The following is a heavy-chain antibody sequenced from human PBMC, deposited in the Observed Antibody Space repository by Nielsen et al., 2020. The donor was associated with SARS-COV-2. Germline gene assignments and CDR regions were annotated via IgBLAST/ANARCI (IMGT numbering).Heavy chain of an antibody. D-gene: IGHD1-7*01. J-gene: IGHJ4*02. CDR3: AKDLYDWNYGIDY. Sequence: GESLKISCAASGFTFSSYWMHWVRQAPGKGLEWVSGISSGSGDHTYYADSVKGRFTISRDNSKNTVYLQMNSLRAEDTAVYYCAKDLYDWNYGIDYWGQGTLVTVSS. CDR2: ISSGSGDHT. CDR1: GFTFSSYW. V-gene: IGHV3-NL1*01.